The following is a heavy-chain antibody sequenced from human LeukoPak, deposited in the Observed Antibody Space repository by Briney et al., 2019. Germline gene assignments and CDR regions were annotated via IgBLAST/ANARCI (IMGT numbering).Heavy chain of an antibody. CDR1: GFTFSSYE. CDR3: AREGIVATIAAPYYFDY. CDR2: ISSSGSTI. D-gene: IGHD5-12*01. V-gene: IGHV3-48*03. Sequence: GGSLRLSCAASGFTFSSYEMNWVRQAPGKGLEWVSYISSSGSTIYYADSVKGRFTISRDNAKNSLYLQMNSLRAEDTAVYYCAREGIVATIAAPYYFDYWGQGTLVTVSS. J-gene: IGHJ4*02.